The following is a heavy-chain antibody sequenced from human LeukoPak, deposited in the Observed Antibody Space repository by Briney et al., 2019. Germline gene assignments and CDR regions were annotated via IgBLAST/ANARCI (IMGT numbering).Heavy chain of an antibody. CDR2: IYHSGSP. CDR1: GGSISSNNW. Sequence: TSETLSLTCAVSGGSISSNNWWGWVRQPPGKGLEWIGEIYHSGSPNYNPSLKSRVTISVDKSRNHFSLNLSSVTAADAAVYYCARVNINNWHSCDYWGQGTLVTVSS. CDR3: ARVNINNWHSCDY. V-gene: IGHV4-4*02. D-gene: IGHD1-1*01. J-gene: IGHJ4*02.